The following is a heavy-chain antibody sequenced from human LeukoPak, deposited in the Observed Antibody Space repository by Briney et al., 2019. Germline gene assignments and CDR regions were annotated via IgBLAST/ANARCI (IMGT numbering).Heavy chain of an antibody. CDR3: GRDAIVGYFSYYYMDV. CDR1: GGPITSHY. Sequence: PSETLSLTCTVSGGPITSHYWTWIRQSPVKGLEWIGDISNSGSTSYNPSLKSRVTISIDTSKSQFSLKLSSVTAADTAVYYCGRDAIVGYFSYYYMDVWGKGTTVTVSS. J-gene: IGHJ6*03. D-gene: IGHD2-15*01. V-gene: IGHV4-59*11. CDR2: ISNSGST.